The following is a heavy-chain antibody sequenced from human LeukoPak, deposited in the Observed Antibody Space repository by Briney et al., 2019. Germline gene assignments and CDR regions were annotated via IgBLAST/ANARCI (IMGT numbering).Heavy chain of an antibody. D-gene: IGHD3-22*01. Sequence: GGSLRLSCAASGFTFSSYAMSWVRQAPGKGLEWVSAIGGSGGSTYYADSVKGRFTISRDNSKNTLYLQMNSLRAEDTAVYYCAEDHYYDSSGYFTYYYGMDVWGQGTTVTVSS. CDR1: GFTFSSYA. CDR3: AEDHYYDSSGYFTYYYGMDV. J-gene: IGHJ6*02. CDR2: IGGSGGST. V-gene: IGHV3-23*01.